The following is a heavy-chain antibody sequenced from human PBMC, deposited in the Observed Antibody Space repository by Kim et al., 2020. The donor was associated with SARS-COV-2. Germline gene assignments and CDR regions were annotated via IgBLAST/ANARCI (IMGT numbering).Heavy chain of an antibody. CDR3: ATPYYYGAAVGMDV. D-gene: IGHD3-10*01. V-gene: IGHV3-23*01. Sequence: GGSLRLSCAASGFTFSSYAMSWVRQAPGKGLEWVSAISGGGGSTYYAGSVKGRFTISRDNSKNSLYLQMNSLRAEDTAVYYCATPYYYGAAVGMDVWGQGTPVTVSS. CDR2: ISGGGGST. J-gene: IGHJ6*02. CDR1: GFTFSSYA.